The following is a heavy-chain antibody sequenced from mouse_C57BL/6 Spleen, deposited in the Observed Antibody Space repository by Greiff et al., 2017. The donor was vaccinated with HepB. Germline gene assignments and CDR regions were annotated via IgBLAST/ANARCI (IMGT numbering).Heavy chain of an antibody. V-gene: IGHV3-6*01. CDR2: ISYDGSN. J-gene: IGHJ2*01. D-gene: IGHD3-3*01. CDR3: ARGDGVFDY. Sequence: VQLQQSGPGLVKPSQSLSLTCSVTGYSITSGYYWNWIRQFPGNKLEWMGYISYDGSNNYNPSLKNRISITRDTSKNQFFLKLNSVTTEDTATYYCARGDGVFDYWGQGTTLTVSS. CDR1: GYSITSGYY.